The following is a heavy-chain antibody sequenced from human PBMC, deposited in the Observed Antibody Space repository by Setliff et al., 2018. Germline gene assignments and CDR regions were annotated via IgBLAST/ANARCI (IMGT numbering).Heavy chain of an antibody. Sequence: PGESLKISCKGSGYSFTSYWIGWVRQMPGKGLEWMGIIYPGDSDTRYSPSFQGQVTISADKSISTAYLQWSSLKASDTAMYYCARRPSGGWFLNWFDPWGQGTLVTVSS. D-gene: IGHD6-19*01. V-gene: IGHV5-51*01. CDR2: IYPGDSDT. CDR1: GYSFTSYW. CDR3: ARRPSGGWFLNWFDP. J-gene: IGHJ5*02.